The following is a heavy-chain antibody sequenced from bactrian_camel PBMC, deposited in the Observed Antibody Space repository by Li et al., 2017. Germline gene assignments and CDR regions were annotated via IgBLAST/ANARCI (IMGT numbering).Heavy chain of an antibody. CDR2: ILTPGTT. Sequence: QLVESGGGSVQGGGSLRLSCAASRYTVSSSCMGWFRQAPGKEREWISSILTPGTTSYADSVKGRFIISKDNTKNTLYLQMNSLKPEDTAMYYCAASSTWYCLTTPTSFDFWGQGTQVTVS. CDR3: AASSTWYCLTTPTSFDF. D-gene: IGHD6*01. J-gene: IGHJ6*01. CDR1: RYTVSSSC. V-gene: IGHV3S42*01.